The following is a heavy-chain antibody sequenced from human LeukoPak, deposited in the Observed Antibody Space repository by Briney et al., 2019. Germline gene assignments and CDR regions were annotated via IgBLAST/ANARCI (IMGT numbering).Heavy chain of an antibody. CDR3: ARSPYGSGRGGFDP. Sequence: SETLSLTCTVSGGSISSGSYYWSWIRQPAGKGLEWIGRIYTSGSTNYNPSLKSRVTISVDTSKNQFSLKLSSVTAADTAVYYCARSPYGSGRGGFDPWGQGTLVTVSS. CDR1: GGSISSGSYY. V-gene: IGHV4-61*02. D-gene: IGHD3-10*01. J-gene: IGHJ5*02. CDR2: IYTSGST.